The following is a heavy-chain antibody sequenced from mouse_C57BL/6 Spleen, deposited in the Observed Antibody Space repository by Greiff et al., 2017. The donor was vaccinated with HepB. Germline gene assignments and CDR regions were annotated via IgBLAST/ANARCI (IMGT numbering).Heavy chain of an antibody. CDR3: VRQLMDY. CDR2: IRSKSNNYAT. CDR1: GFSFNTYA. V-gene: IGHV10-1*01. Sequence: EAGGGLVQPKGSLKLSCAASGFSFNTYAMNWVRQAPGKGLEWVARIRSKSNNYATYYADSVKDRFTISRDDSESMLYLQMNNLKTEDTAMYYCVRQLMDYWGQGTSVTVSS. J-gene: IGHJ4*01.